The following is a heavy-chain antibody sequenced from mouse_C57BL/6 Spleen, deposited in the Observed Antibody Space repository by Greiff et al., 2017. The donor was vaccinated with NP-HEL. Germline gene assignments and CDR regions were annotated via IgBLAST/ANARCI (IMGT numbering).Heavy chain of an antibody. CDR2: IYPGSGST. CDR1: GYTFTNYW. D-gene: IGHD1-1*01. CDR3: ARSFGTTVVAPSWYFDV. J-gene: IGHJ1*03. Sequence: QVQLQQSGAELVRPGTSVKMSCKASGYTFTNYWIGWAKQRPGHGLEWIGDIYPGSGSTNYNEKFKSKATLTVDTSSSTAYMQLSSLTSEDSAVYYCARSFGTTVVAPSWYFDVWGTGTTVTVSS. V-gene: IGHV1-63*01.